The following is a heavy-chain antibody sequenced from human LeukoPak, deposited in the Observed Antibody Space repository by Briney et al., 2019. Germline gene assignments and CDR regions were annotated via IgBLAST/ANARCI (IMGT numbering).Heavy chain of an antibody. CDR2: INPSGGST. CDR1: GYTFTSYY. Sequence: ASVKVSCKASGYTFTSYYMHWVRQAPGQGLEWMGIINPSGGSTSYAQKFQGRVTITADESTSTAYMELSSLRSEDTAVYYCARKDYGSGSYYNELPFDIWGQGTMVTVSS. J-gene: IGHJ3*02. V-gene: IGHV1-46*01. CDR3: ARKDYGSGSYYNELPFDI. D-gene: IGHD3-10*01.